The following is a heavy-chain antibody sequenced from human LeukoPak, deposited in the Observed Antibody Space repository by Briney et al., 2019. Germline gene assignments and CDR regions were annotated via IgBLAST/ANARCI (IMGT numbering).Heavy chain of an antibody. D-gene: IGHD2-2*01. J-gene: IGHJ6*03. CDR2: INPSGGST. Sequence: ASVKVSCKASGYTFTSYYMHWVRQAPGQGLEWMGIINPSGGSTSYAQKFRGRVTMTRDTSTSTVYMELSSLRSEDTAVYYCARGDCSSTSCYARYYYYYMDVWGKGTTVTVSS. CDR3: ARGDCSSTSCYARYYYYYMDV. CDR1: GYTFTSYY. V-gene: IGHV1-46*01.